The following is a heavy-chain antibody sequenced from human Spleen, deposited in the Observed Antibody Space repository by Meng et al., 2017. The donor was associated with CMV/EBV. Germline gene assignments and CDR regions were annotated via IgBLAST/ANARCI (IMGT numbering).Heavy chain of an antibody. CDR3: ARGGDYVWGSYDY. CDR2: INSDGSST. D-gene: IGHD3-16*01. CDR1: GFTFSSYA. V-gene: IGHV3-74*02. Sequence: VQLGGAGGVVVQPGGALGLSCSASGFTFSSYAMHWVRQAPGKGLVWVSRINSDGSSTSYADSVKGRFTISRDNAKNTLYLQMNSLRAEDTAVYYCARGGDYVWGSYDYWGQGTLVTVSS. J-gene: IGHJ4*02.